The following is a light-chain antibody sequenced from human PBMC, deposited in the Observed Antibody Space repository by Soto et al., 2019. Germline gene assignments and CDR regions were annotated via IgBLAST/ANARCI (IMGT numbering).Light chain of an antibody. CDR3: QHYGNSPPFT. CDR1: QSVSSSY. J-gene: IGKJ2*01. CDR2: GAS. V-gene: IGKV3-20*01. Sequence: EIGLTQSPGTLSLSPGERATLSCRASQSVSSSYLAWYQQKPGQAPRLLIYGASSRATGITDRFSGSGSGTYFTLTISRLEPEDFGVYFCQHYGNSPPFTFGQGTKVEIK.